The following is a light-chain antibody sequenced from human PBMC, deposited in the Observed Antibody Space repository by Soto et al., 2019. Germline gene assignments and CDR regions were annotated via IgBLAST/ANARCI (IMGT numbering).Light chain of an antibody. V-gene: IGLV2-8*01. CDR2: EVT. CDR3: GSYAGNNPFV. J-gene: IGLJ1*01. CDR1: SSDVGDCDY. Sequence: QSALTQPPSASGSPGQSVTISSTGTSSDVGDCDYVSWYQQYPGKAPKLLIYEVTKRPSGVPGRFSGSKSGNTASLTVSGLQAEDEAVYYCGSYAGNNPFVFGTGTKLTVL.